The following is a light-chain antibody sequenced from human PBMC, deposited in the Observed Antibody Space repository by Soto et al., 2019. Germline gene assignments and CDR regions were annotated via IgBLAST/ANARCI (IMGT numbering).Light chain of an antibody. CDR2: DAS. Sequence: DIQMTQSPSSLSASEGDRVTITCQSSHDVSRNLNWFQQKPGEAPQLLIYDASNLERGVPSRFSGSGSGTDFTLTISSLQPEDVATYYCQQYNSMLSFGGGTVVEIK. J-gene: IGKJ4*01. CDR1: HDVSRN. V-gene: IGKV1-33*01. CDR3: QQYNSMLS.